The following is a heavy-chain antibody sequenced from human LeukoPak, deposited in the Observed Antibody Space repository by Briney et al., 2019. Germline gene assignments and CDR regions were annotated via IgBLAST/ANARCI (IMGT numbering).Heavy chain of an antibody. CDR1: GFTFSSYA. V-gene: IGHV3-23*01. J-gene: IGHJ4*02. Sequence: PGGSLRLSCAASGFTFSSYAMSWVRQAPGKGLEWVSAISASGTSTYYADSVKGRFTISRDNSKNTLYLQMNSLKTEDTAVYYCTTDPALRRGLAGATTFDNWGQGTLVTVSS. D-gene: IGHD1-26*01. CDR3: TTDPALRRGLAGATTFDN. CDR2: ISASGTST.